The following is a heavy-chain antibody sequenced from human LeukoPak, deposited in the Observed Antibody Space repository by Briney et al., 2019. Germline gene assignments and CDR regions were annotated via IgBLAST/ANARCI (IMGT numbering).Heavy chain of an antibody. V-gene: IGHV3-7*01. Sequence: GGSLRLSCAASGFIISSKYLSWVRQAPGKGLEWVAHIKQDGTEQNSVDSVKGRFTISRDNTKNSLYLQMNSLRAEDTAVYFCASLFSGSYYDGYYFHYWGQGTLVTVSS. CDR1: GFIISSKY. D-gene: IGHD3-10*01. J-gene: IGHJ4*02. CDR2: IKQDGTEQ. CDR3: ASLFSGSYYDGYYFHY.